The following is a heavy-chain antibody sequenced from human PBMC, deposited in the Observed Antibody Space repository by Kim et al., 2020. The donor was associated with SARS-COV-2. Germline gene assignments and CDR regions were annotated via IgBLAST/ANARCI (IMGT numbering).Heavy chain of an antibody. V-gene: IGHV3-48*02. CDR1: GFTFSDYG. CDR3: ARDLAGSGRIGY. Sequence: GGSLRLSCAASGFTFSDYGMNWVRQAPGKGLEWISYISTSISGIYYADSVKGRFTISRDNAKNSLYLQINSLRDEDTAVYYCARDLAGSGRIGYWGQGTLVTVSS. CDR2: ISTSISGI. J-gene: IGHJ4*02. D-gene: IGHD3-10*01.